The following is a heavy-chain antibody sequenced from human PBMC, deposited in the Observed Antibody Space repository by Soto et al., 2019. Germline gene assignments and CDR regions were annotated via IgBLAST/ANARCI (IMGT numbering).Heavy chain of an antibody. CDR3: ARDRGPSSGYYPYWFDP. CDR1: GGTFSSYA. J-gene: IGHJ5*02. Sequence: QVQLVQAGAEVKKPGSSVKVSCKASGGTFSSYAISWVRQAPGQGLEWMGEIIPIFGTANYARKFQGRVPITADESTRTAYMELSSLRSEDTAVYYWARDRGPSSGYYPYWFDPWGKGTLVTVSS. D-gene: IGHD3-22*01. CDR2: IIPIFGTA. V-gene: IGHV1-69*12.